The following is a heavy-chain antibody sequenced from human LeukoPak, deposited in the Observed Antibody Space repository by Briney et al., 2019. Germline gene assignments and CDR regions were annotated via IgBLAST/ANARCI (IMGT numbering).Heavy chain of an antibody. CDR1: GYAIISHY. D-gene: IGHD6-25*01. Sequence: ASMKVSCKASGYAIISHYMHWVREAPGQGLEWMGTIHPDGDTTTYAQKFQGRVTMTRDTSTSRVYMDLSSLRSEDTAVYYCAREAIAAGKNFDYWGQGTLVTVSS. CDR2: IHPDGDTT. V-gene: IGHV1-46*01. CDR3: AREAIAAGKNFDY. J-gene: IGHJ4*02.